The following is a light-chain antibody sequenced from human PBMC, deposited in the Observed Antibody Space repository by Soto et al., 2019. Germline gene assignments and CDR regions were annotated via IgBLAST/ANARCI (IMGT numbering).Light chain of an antibody. V-gene: IGLV4-69*01. CDR2: VNSDGSH. CDR1: SGHSSYA. Sequence: QPVLTQSPSASASLGASVKLTCTLSSGHSSYAIAWHQQQPEKGPRYLMKVNSDGSHSKGDGIPDSFSGSTCGAERYLSTSNLQYEDEADYYVQFGGAGTVFGGGTMLTVL. CDR3: QFGGAGTV. J-gene: IGLJ2*01.